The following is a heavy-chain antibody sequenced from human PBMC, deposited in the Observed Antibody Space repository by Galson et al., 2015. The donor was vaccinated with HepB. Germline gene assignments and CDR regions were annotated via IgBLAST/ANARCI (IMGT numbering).Heavy chain of an antibody. D-gene: IGHD2-15*01. J-gene: IGHJ6*03. Sequence: SLRLSCAASGFTFTSFWMSWFRQAPGKGLERVANVKQDGSERYYVDSVKGRFTISRDNAKNSLYLQMNSLRVEDTAVYYCVRYVLVFSRATPLGFYYYRDVWGTGTTVTVSS. CDR1: GFTFTSFW. CDR2: VKQDGSER. CDR3: VRYVLVFSRATPLGFYYYRDV. V-gene: IGHV3-7*03.